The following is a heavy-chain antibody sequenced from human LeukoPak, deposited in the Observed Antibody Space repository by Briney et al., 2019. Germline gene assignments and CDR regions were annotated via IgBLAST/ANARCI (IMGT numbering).Heavy chain of an antibody. J-gene: IGHJ4*02. CDR1: GFTFSSYA. D-gene: IGHD3-22*01. V-gene: IGHV3-23*01. CDR3: AKDPSVVVVQPDVDY. CDR2: ISGSGGST. Sequence: GGSLRLSCAASGFTFSSYAVSWVRQAPGKGLEWVSAISGSGGSTYYADSVKGRFTISRDNSKNTLYLQMNSLRAEDTAVYYCAKDPSVVVVQPDVDYWGQGTLVTVSS.